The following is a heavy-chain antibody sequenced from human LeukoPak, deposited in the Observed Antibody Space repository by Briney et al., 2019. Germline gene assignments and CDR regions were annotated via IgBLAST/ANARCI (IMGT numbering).Heavy chain of an antibody. D-gene: IGHD6-19*01. CDR2: INHSGST. Sequence: ATLSLTCAVSGGSFSGYYWSWIRQPPGKGLEWIGEINHSGSTNYNPSLKSRVTISVDTSKNQFSLKLGSVTAADTAVYYCARGEIAVAGSYWYFDLWGRGTLVTVSS. V-gene: IGHV4-34*01. CDR1: GGSFSGYY. CDR3: ARGEIAVAGSYWYFDL. J-gene: IGHJ2*01.